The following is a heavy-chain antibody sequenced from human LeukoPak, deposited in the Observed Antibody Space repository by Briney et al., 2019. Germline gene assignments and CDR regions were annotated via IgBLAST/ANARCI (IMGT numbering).Heavy chain of an antibody. CDR1: GGSISTYY. CDR2: IYYTGST. D-gene: IGHD6-19*01. Sequence: SERMSLTCTVSGGSISTYYWSWIRQPPGKGLEWIGYIYYTGSTNYNPSLKSRVTISVDTSKNQISLKLSSVTAADTAVYYCARRVAVAGTIDYWDLGTLATVTS. V-gene: IGHV4-59*08. J-gene: IGHJ4*02. CDR3: ARRVAVAGTIDY.